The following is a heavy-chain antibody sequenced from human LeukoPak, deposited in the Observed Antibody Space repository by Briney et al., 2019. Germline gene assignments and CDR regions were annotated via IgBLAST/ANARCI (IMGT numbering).Heavy chain of an antibody. V-gene: IGHV3-11*04. CDR2: ISSTGSTI. J-gene: IGHJ5*02. CDR3: ASRGSQSGYFLWLDP. Sequence: GGSLRLSCAASGFTVSSNYMSWVRQAPGKGLEWVSYISSTGSTIYYADSVKGRFTISRDNAKNSLYLQMNSLRAEDTAVYYCASRGSQSGYFLWLDPWGQGTLVTVSS. CDR1: GFTVSSNY. D-gene: IGHD3-3*01.